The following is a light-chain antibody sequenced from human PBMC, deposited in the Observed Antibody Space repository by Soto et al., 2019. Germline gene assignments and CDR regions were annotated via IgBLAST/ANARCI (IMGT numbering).Light chain of an antibody. Sequence: AIRMTQSPSSLSASTGDRVTITCRASQGISSYLAWYQQKPGKAPKLLIYAASTLQSGVPSRFSGSGSGTDFTLTISCLQSEDFATYYCQQYYSYPQTFGQGTKADIK. CDR2: AAS. V-gene: IGKV1-8*01. J-gene: IGKJ1*01. CDR3: QQYYSYPQT. CDR1: QGISSY.